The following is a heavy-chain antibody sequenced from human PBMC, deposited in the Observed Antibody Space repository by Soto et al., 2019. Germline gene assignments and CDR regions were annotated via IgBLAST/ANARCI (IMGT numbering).Heavy chain of an antibody. J-gene: IGHJ6*02. CDR1: GFTFSSYA. CDR2: ISGSGGST. CDR3: AKGRSHYYYGVDV. V-gene: IGHV3-23*01. Sequence: EVQLLESGGGLVQPGGSLRLSCAASGFTFSSYAMSWVRQAPGKGLEWVSTISGSGGSTYYADSVKGRFTISRDHSKSTLYLQMNCLRAEDTALYYCAKGRSHYYYGVDVWGQGTTITVSS.